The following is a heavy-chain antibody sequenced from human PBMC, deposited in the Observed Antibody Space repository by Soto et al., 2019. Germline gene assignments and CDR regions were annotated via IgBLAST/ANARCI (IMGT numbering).Heavy chain of an antibody. CDR2: MNPNSGNT. Sequence: ASVKVSCKASGYTFTSYDINWVRQATGQGLEWMGWMNPNSGNTGYAQRFQGRVTMTRNTSISTAYMELSSLRSEDTAVYYCARSKCSGGSCYSTRHWFDPWGQGTLVTVSS. CDR3: ARSKCSGGSCYSTRHWFDP. V-gene: IGHV1-8*01. D-gene: IGHD2-15*01. J-gene: IGHJ5*02. CDR1: GYTFTSYD.